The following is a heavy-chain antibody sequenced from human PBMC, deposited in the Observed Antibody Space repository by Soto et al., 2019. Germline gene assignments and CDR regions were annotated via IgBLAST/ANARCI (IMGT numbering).Heavy chain of an antibody. J-gene: IGHJ6*03. CDR1: GFTFSSYA. CDR2: ISSNGGST. D-gene: IGHD3-3*01. Sequence: GGSLRLSCAASGFTFSSYAMHWVRQAPGKGLEYVSAISSNGGSTYYANSVKGRFTISRDNSKNTLYLQMGSLRAEDMAVYYCARAAYYDFWSGYPSPYYYYMDGWGKGNTVTVSS. CDR3: ARAAYYDFWSGYPSPYYYYMDG. V-gene: IGHV3-64*01.